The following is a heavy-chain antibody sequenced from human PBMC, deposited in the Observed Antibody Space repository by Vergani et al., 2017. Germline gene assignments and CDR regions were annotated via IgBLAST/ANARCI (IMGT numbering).Heavy chain of an antibody. Sequence: QVQLVQSGPGMEKTGGSVKVSCQTSEYSLSSYGVNWVRQAPEQGLEWMGWIDPYNGDTLYAQRFQGRLSMTTDTGRTTVYVELGSLRSDDTAVYFCASLFDCGSVDSWGQGTLVTVSS. D-gene: IGHD3-9*01. CDR2: IDPYNGDT. V-gene: IGHV1-18*01. CDR1: EYSLSSYG. CDR3: ASLFDCGSVDS. J-gene: IGHJ4*02.